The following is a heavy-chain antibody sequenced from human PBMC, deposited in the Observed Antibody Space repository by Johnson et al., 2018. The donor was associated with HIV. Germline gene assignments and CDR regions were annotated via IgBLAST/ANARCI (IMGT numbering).Heavy chain of an antibody. CDR1: GFTFDDYA. Sequence: VQLVESGGGLVQPGRSLRLSCAASGFTFDDYAMHWVRQAPGKGLEWVSGISWNSGSIGYADSVKGRFTISRDNAKNSLYLQMNSLRAEDTALYYCARDDAFDIWGQGTMVTVSS. V-gene: IGHV3-9*01. J-gene: IGHJ3*02. CDR2: ISWNSGSI. CDR3: ARDDAFDI.